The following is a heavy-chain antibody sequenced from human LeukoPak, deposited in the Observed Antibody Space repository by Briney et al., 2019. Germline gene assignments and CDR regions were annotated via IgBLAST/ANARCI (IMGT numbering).Heavy chain of an antibody. CDR2: ITGSGSGI. V-gene: IGHV3-48*01. CDR1: GFTFSSYA. Sequence: GGSLRLSCEASGFTFSSYAMSWVRQAPGKGPEWISWITGSGSGIIYADSVKGRFTISRDNAKNSLFLQMNSLRVEDTAVYYCARDKDYGFTYWGQGTLVTVSS. J-gene: IGHJ4*02. D-gene: IGHD4-17*01. CDR3: ARDKDYGFTY.